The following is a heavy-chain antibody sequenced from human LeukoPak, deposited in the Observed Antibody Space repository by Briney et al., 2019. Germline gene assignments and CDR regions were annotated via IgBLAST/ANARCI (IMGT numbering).Heavy chain of an antibody. D-gene: IGHD3-22*01. J-gene: IGHJ4*02. CDR2: IWYDGSNE. CDR3: ARADYYDSSGYYYGDY. Sequence: PGGSLRLSCGVSGFTFSRYVMHWGRQAPGKGLQWVALIWYDGSNEYYTDSVKGRFTISRDNSKNTLYLQMNSLRAEDTAVYYCARADYYDSSGYYYGDYWGQGTLVTVSS. CDR1: GFTFSRYV. V-gene: IGHV3-33*01.